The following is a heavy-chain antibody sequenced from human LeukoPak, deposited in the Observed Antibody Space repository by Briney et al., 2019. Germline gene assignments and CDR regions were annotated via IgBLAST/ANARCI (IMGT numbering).Heavy chain of an antibody. V-gene: IGHV3-53*01. CDR2: IYSGGST. J-gene: IGHJ4*02. Sequence: GGSLRLSCAASGFTVSSNYMSWVRQAPGKGLEWVSVIYSGGSTYYADSVKGRFTISRDNSKNTLYLQMNSLRAEDTAVCYCARILHYYGSGSYPFDYWGQGTLVTVSS. D-gene: IGHD3-10*01. CDR1: GFTVSSNY. CDR3: ARILHYYGSGSYPFDY.